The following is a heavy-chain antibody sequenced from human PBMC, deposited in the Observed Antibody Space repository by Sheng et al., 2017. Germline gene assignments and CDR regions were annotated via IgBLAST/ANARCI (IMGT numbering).Heavy chain of an antibody. V-gene: IGHV4-61*02. CDR1: GGSISSGSYY. CDR3: ARNYGVGRDDAFDI. J-gene: IGHJ3*02. Sequence: QVQLQESGPGLVKPSQTLSLTCTVSGGSISSGSYYWSWIRQPAGKGLEWIGRIYTSGSTNYNPSLKSRVTISVDTSKNQFSLKLSSVTAADTAVYYCARNYGVGRDDAFDIWGQGTMVTVSS. D-gene: IGHD3-10*01. CDR2: IYTSGST.